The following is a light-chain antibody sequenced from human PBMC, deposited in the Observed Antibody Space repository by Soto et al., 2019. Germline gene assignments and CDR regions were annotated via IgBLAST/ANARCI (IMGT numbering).Light chain of an antibody. CDR3: QQYYSCHPIT. CDR2: GTS. J-gene: IGKJ5*01. CDR1: QSLSSNH. Sequence: EIVLTQYPGTLSLSPGERATLSCRASQSLSSNHLVWYFTWYQQNPGPTPSLPIYGTSSRATSIPDRCCGSGSATAFTSAISGRLHQDVVAYYYQQYYSCHPITFGQGTRVEIK. V-gene: IGKV3-20*01.